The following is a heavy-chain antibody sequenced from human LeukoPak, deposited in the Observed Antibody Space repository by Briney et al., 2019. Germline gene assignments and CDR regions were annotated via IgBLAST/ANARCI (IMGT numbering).Heavy chain of an antibody. CDR3: ARVPSSSDWYAATR. V-gene: IGHV1-2*02. Sequence: ASVKVSCKASGYTFTQYYIHWVRQAPGQGLEWMGWINTNNGGTDGAQKFQGRVTMTRDTSINTAYMELNTVTSDDTAVYFYARVPSSSDWYAATRWGQGTMVTVSS. CDR2: INTNNGGT. CDR1: GYTFTQYY. J-gene: IGHJ3*01. D-gene: IGHD6-19*01.